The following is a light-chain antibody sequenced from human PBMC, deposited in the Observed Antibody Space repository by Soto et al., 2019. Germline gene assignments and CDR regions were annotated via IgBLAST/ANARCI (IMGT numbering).Light chain of an antibody. J-gene: IGKJ4*01. Sequence: DIKMTQSPSTLAASVGDRVTITCRASQSVSPWLAWYQQKPGKAPKLLIYKTSTLQSGVPSRFSGSGSGTDFTLNISSLQPDDFATYYCQQYNSSWLTFGGGNKVDIK. V-gene: IGKV1-5*03. CDR2: KTS. CDR1: QSVSPW. CDR3: QQYNSSWLT.